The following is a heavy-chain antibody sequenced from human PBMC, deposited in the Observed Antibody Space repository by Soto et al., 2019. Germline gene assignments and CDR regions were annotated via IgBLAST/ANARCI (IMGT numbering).Heavy chain of an antibody. CDR2: ISSTGNT. Sequence: PSETLSLTGTLSDGSSSNFYRSWIRQPPGKALEGIGYISSTGNTNDNPSLKRRVSISVDTSKNQFSLNFSSVPASGTAVYYCTRAPTVLTRYYFDSWGQEPPFNISS. D-gene: IGHD3-22*01. CDR3: TRAPTVLTRYYFDS. J-gene: IGHJ4*01. CDR1: DGSSSNFY. V-gene: IGHV4-59*01.